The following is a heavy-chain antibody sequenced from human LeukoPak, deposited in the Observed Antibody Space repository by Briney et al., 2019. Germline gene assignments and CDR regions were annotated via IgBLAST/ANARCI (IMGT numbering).Heavy chain of an antibody. CDR3: ARQLRGEAVAGHLQPFDY. D-gene: IGHD6-19*01. Sequence: SETLSLTCIVSGGSISGYYWNCIRQPPGKGLEWIGYIYYSGSTNYNPSLKSRVTISVDTSTNQISLKLRSVTAADTAVYFCARQLRGEAVAGHLQPFDYWGQGTLVTVSS. V-gene: IGHV4-59*08. J-gene: IGHJ4*02. CDR1: GGSISGYY. CDR2: IYYSGST.